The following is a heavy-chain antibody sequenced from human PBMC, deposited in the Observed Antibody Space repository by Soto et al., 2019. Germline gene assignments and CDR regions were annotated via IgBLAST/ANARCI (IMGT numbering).Heavy chain of an antibody. J-gene: IGHJ4*02. CDR1: GGSISNSSYP. Sequence: SETLSLTCTVSGGSISNSSYPWGWIRQPPGKGLQWIGSVSYSGSTYYNPSLKSRVTISADTSKTQSSLRLSSVTAADTAVYYCSRIAVSGPITGFDYWGQGALVTVSS. V-gene: IGHV4-39*01. CDR3: SRIAVSGPITGFDY. CDR2: VSYSGST. D-gene: IGHD6-19*01.